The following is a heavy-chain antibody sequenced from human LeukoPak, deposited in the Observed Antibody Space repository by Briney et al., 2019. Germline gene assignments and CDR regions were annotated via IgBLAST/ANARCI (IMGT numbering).Heavy chain of an antibody. J-gene: IGHJ4*02. CDR1: GFTVSNYD. CDR2: IRYDGSNK. Sequence: GGSLRLSCAASGFTVSNYDMNYVMSWVRQAPGKGLEWVAFIRYDGSNKYYADSVKGRFTISRGNSKNTLYLQMNSLRAEDTAVYYCAKVKGRGSGSYVVFDYWGQGTLVTVSS. CDR3: AKVKGRGSGSYVVFDY. D-gene: IGHD3-10*01. V-gene: IGHV3-30*02.